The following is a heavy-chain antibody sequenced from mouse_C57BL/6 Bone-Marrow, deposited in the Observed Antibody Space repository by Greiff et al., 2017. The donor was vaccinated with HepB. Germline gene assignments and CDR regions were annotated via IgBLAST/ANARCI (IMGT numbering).Heavy chain of an antibody. D-gene: IGHD1-1*02. CDR2: IDPENGGT. Sequence: VQLQQSGAELVRPGASVTLSCKASGYTFTDYEMHWVKQTPVHGLEWIGAIDPENGGTAYNQKFKGKAILTADKSSSTAYMVLRSLTSEDSAVYYSARGWDGLYWGQGTTLTVSS. CDR3: ARGWDGLY. V-gene: IGHV1-15*01. J-gene: IGHJ2*01. CDR1: GYTFTDYE.